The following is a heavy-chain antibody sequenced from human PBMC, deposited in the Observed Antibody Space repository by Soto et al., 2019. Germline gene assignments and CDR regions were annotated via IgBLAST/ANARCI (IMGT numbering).Heavy chain of an antibody. V-gene: IGHV1-18*01. J-gene: IGHJ4*02. CDR2: ISAYNGNT. Sequence: QVQLVQSGAEVKKPGASVKVSCKASGYTFTNFGISWVRQAPGQGLEWMGWISAYNGNTNYAQKFQGRVTMTTDTSTSTAYMEVRTLGVDDTSVYYGARGGTPIDYWGQGTLVTVSS. CDR3: ARGGTPIDY. CDR1: GYTFTNFG. D-gene: IGHD3-16*01.